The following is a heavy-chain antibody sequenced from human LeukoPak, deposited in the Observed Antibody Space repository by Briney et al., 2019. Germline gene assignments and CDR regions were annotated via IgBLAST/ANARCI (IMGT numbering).Heavy chain of an antibody. Sequence: PGRSLRLSCAASGFTFSSYGMHWVRQAPGKGLEWVAVIWYDGSNKYYADSVKGRFTISRDNSKNTLYLQMNSLRAEDTAVYYCARDTPRRRYFDWSSPPRGWGQGTLVTVSS. CDR1: GFTFSSYG. CDR3: ARDTPRRRYFDWSSPPRG. J-gene: IGHJ4*02. D-gene: IGHD3-9*01. CDR2: IWYDGSNK. V-gene: IGHV3-33*01.